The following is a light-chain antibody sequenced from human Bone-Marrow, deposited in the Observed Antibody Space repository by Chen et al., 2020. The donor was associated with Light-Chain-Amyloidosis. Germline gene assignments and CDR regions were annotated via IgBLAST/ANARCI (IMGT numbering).Light chain of an antibody. J-gene: IGLJ3*02. CDR3: QTWDPGNWV. V-gene: IGLV4-69*01. Sequence: LVVTKSPSASASLGASVKLTCTLISGHSNYAVAWHQQQPDKGPRYLIKVNSEGSYSKADGIPARFSGSSSGAERYFTISSLQSEDEADYYCQTWDPGNWVFGGGTKLTVL. CDR2: VNSEGSY. CDR1: SGHSNYA.